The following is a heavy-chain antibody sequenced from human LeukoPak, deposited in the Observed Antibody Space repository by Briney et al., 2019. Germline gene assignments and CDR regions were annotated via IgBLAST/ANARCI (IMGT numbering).Heavy chain of an antibody. CDR2: IYYSGST. CDR3: ARGQYGQARQLLST. V-gene: IGHV4-31*03. CDR1: GGSISSGGYY. D-gene: IGHD1-7*01. J-gene: IGHJ4*02. Sequence: SQTLSLTCTVSGGSISSGGYYWSWIRQHPGKGLEWIGYIYYSGSTYYNPSLKSRVTISVDTSKNQFSLKLSSVTAADTAVYYCARGQYGQARQLLSTWGQGTLVTVSS.